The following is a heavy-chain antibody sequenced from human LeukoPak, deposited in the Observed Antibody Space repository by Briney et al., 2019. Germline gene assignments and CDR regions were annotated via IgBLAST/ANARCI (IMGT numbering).Heavy chain of an antibody. CDR3: ARGLRRASSSTTQPAQNWFDP. CDR2: INHSGST. CDR1: GGSFSGYY. J-gene: IGHJ5*02. D-gene: IGHD2-2*01. Sequence: SETQSLTCAVYGGSFSGYYWSWIRQPPGKGLEWIGEINHSGSTNYNPSLKSRVTISVDTSKNQFSLKLSSVTAADTAVYYCARGLRRASSSTTQPAQNWFDPWGQGTLVTVSS. V-gene: IGHV4-34*01.